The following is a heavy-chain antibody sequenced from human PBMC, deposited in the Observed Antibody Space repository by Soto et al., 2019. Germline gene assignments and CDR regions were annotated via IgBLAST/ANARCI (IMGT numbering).Heavy chain of an antibody. J-gene: IGHJ4*02. V-gene: IGHV3-73*01. D-gene: IGHD4-17*01. CDR3: TRGYGDYVRDY. Sequence: EVQLVESGGGLVQPGGSLKLSCAVSGFTFSGSAMHWVRRASGKGLEWVGRIRSKSNSYATAYAASVKGRFTISRDDSKNTAYLQMNSLKTEDTAVYYCTRGYGDYVRDYWGQGTLVTVSS. CDR1: GFTFSGSA. CDR2: IRSKSNSYAT.